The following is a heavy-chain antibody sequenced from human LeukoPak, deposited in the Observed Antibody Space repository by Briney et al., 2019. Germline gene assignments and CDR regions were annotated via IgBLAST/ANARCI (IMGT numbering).Heavy chain of an antibody. CDR3: ARGRNWLSPAIWNY. J-gene: IGHJ4*02. CDR2: INHSGST. CDR1: GGSFSGYY. D-gene: IGHD3-9*01. V-gene: IGHV4-34*01. Sequence: SETLSLTCAVCGGSFSGYYWSWIRQPPGKGLEWIGEINHSGSTNYNPSLKSRVTISVDTSKNQFSLKLSSVTAADTAVYYCARGRNWLSPAIWNYWGQGTLVTVSS.